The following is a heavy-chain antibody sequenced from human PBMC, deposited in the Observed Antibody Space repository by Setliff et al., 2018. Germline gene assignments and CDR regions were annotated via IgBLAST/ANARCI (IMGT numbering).Heavy chain of an antibody. Sequence: SETLSLTCSVSRGSISSGSYYWSWIRQPAGKGLEWIGRIYTSGSTNYNPSLKSRVTISVDTSKNQFSLKLSSVTAADTAVYYCARTLLLSPYYFDYWGQGTLVTVSS. J-gene: IGHJ4*02. CDR1: RGSISSGSYY. V-gene: IGHV4-61*02. CDR3: ARTLLLSPYYFDY. D-gene: IGHD2-21*01. CDR2: IYTSGST.